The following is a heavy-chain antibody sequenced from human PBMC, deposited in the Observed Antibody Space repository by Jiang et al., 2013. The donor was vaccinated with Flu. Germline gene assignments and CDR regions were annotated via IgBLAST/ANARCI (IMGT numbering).Heavy chain of an antibody. CDR1: GDSFVSYF. V-gene: IGHV4-59*12. J-gene: IGHJ4*02. Sequence: PGLVKPWETLSLTCTVSGDSFVSYFWSWIRQPPGKGLEWIGYVYYSGTTNYSPSLKSRVTISADTSKSQISLKLSAVTAADTAVYYCARAHVYDTSGYANPKYYFDYWGQGALVTVSS. CDR2: VYYSGTT. CDR3: ARAHVYDTSGYANPKYYFDY. D-gene: IGHD3-22*01.